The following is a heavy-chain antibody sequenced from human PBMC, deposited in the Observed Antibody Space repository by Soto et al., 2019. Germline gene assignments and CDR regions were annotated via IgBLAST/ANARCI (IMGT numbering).Heavy chain of an antibody. D-gene: IGHD6-19*01. CDR1: GGSISSSSYY. Sequence: QLQLQESGPGLVKPSETLSLTCTVSGGSISSSSYYWGWIRQPPGKGLEWIGSIYYSGSPYYNPALRSRATIPVDTSKNQFSLKLSSVTAADTAVYYCPTASPGIAVAATFEHFQHWGQGTLVTVSS. J-gene: IGHJ1*01. CDR2: IYYSGSP. CDR3: PTASPGIAVAATFEHFQH. V-gene: IGHV4-39*01.